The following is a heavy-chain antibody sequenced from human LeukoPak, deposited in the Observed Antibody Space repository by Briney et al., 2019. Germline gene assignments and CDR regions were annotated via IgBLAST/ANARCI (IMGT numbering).Heavy chain of an antibody. V-gene: IGHV5-51*01. CDR1: GYSFTSYW. Sequence: GESLKISCKGSGYSFTSYWIGWVRQMPGKGLEWVGIIYPGDSDTRYSPSFQGQVTISADKSISTAYLQWSSLKASDTAMYYCARPIYSSGWYLDYWGQGTLVTVSS. J-gene: IGHJ4*02. CDR2: IYPGDSDT. D-gene: IGHD6-19*01. CDR3: ARPIYSSGWYLDY.